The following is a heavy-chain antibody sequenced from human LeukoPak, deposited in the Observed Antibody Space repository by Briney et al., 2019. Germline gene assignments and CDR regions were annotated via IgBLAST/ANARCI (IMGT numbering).Heavy chain of an antibody. J-gene: IGHJ4*02. CDR1: GGSISSYY. CDR3: AREFDRGLDY. CDR2: IYYSGST. Sequence: ETLSLTCTVSGGSISSYYWSWIRQPPGKGLEWIGYIYYSGSTNYSPSLKSRVTISVGTSKNQFSLKLSSVTAADTAMYYCAREFDRGLDYWGQGTLVTVSS. D-gene: IGHD3-10*01. V-gene: IGHV4-59*01.